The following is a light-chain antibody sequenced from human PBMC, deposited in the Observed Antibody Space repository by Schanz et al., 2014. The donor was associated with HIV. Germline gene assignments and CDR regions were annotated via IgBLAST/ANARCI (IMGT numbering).Light chain of an antibody. V-gene: IGLV1-40*01. CDR1: SSNIGAGYD. CDR2: DND. CDR3: QSFDRSLSGYV. J-gene: IGLJ1*01. Sequence: QSVLTQPPSLSGAPGQRISLSCNGSSSNIGAGYDVHWYQHFPGTAPRLLIFDNDNRPSGVPDRISGSKSGTSASLAITGLQGDDEADYYCQSFDRSLSGYVFGTGTKLTVL.